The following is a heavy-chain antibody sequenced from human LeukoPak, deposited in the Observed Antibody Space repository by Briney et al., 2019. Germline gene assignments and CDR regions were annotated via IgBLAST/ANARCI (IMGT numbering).Heavy chain of an antibody. J-gene: IGHJ4*02. CDR2: IRYDGSNK. V-gene: IGHV3-30*02. CDR3: AKDLRIAAAGTPFDY. Sequence: PGGSLRLSCAASGFTFSSYGMHWVRQAPGKGLEWVAFIRYDGSNKYYADSVKGRFTISRDNSKNTLYLQMNSLRAEDTAVYYCAKDLRIAAAGTPFDYWGQGTLVTVSS. CDR1: GFTFSSYG. D-gene: IGHD6-13*01.